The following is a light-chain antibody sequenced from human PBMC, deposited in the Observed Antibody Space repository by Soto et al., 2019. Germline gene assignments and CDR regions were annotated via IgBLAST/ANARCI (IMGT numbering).Light chain of an antibody. CDR2: LAS. Sequence: DFVMTQSPLSLPVSPGEPASISCRSSQSLLHRNGYSSLDWYLQKPGQSPRLLIYLASTRASGVPDKFSASGSGTVFTLKISRVEAEDVGIYYCMQALQTPYSFGQGTKLEI. CDR3: MQALQTPYS. V-gene: IGKV2-28*01. J-gene: IGKJ2*01. CDR1: QSLLHRNGYSS.